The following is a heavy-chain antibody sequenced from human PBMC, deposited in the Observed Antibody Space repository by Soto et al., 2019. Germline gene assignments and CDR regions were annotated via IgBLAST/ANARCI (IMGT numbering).Heavy chain of an antibody. V-gene: IGHV1-69*02. J-gene: IGHJ6*03. D-gene: IGHD5-12*01. CDR2: IIPILGIA. Sequence: GASVKVSCKASGGTFSSYTISWVRQAPGQGLEWMGRIIPILGIANYAQKSQGRVTITADKSTSTAYMELSSLRSEDTAVYYCARGPGATSNYYYYYMDVWGKGTTVTVSS. CDR1: GGTFSSYT. CDR3: ARGPGATSNYYYYYMDV.